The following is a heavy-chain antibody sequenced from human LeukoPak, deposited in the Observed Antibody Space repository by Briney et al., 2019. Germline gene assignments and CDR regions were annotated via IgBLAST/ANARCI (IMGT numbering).Heavy chain of an antibody. Sequence: SGTLSLTCAVSGASINISKWWSWVRQPPGKGLEWIGEIYHSGSTNYNPSFKSRVTLLVDKSKNLLSLKLNSVTAADTAVYYCARDPTYYDIRPQRSYWYFDLWGRGTLVTVSS. V-gene: IGHV4-4*02. D-gene: IGHD3-9*01. J-gene: IGHJ2*01. CDR1: GASINISKW. CDR2: IYHSGST. CDR3: ARDPTYYDIRPQRSYWYFDL.